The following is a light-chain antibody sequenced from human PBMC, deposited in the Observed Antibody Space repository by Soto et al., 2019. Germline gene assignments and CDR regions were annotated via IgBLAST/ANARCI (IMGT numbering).Light chain of an antibody. CDR2: AAS. V-gene: IGKV1-6*01. CDR1: QGIRND. CDR3: LQDYNYPRT. J-gene: IGKJ1*01. Sequence: AIQMTQSPSSLSASVGDRVTITCRSSQGIRNDLGWYQHKPGKAPKLLIYAASTLQSGVPSRFSGSGSGTDFTLSISSLQTEDFATYYCLQDYNYPRTFGQGTKVEIK.